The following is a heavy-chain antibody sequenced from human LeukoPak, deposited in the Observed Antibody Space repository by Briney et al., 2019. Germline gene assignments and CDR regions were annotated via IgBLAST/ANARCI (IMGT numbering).Heavy chain of an antibody. CDR1: GGSISSYY. D-gene: IGHD2-15*01. V-gene: IGHV4-59*01. CDR2: IYYSGST. CDR3: AREDCSGGSCYLDY. J-gene: IGHJ4*02. Sequence: SETLSLTCTVSGGSISSYYWSWIWQPPGKGLEWIGYIYYSGSTNYNPSLKSRVTISVNTSKNQFSLKLSSVTAADTAVYYCAREDCSGGSCYLDYWGQGTLVTVSS.